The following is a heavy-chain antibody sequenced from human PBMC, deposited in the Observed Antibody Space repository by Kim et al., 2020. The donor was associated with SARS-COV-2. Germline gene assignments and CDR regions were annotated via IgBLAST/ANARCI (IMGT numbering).Heavy chain of an antibody. J-gene: IGHJ4*02. V-gene: IGHV1-18*01. D-gene: IGHD6-19*01. CDR3: ARVSGWYESFDY. Sequence: NYEQKLQGRVTMTTDTSTSTAYMELRSLRSDDTAVYYCARVSGWYESFDYWGQGTLVTVSS.